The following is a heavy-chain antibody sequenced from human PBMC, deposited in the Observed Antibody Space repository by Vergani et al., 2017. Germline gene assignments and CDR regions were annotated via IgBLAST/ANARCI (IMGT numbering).Heavy chain of an antibody. V-gene: IGHV1-69*01. CDR2: IIPIFGTA. J-gene: IGHJ3*02. CDR1: GGTFSSYA. Sequence: QVQLVQSGAEVKKPGSSVKVSCKASGGTFSSYAISWVRQAPGQGLEWMGGIIPIFGTANYAQKFQGRVTITADESTSTAYMELSSLRSEETAVYYCARDRPASIVVGGHSPDAFDIWGQGTMVTVSS. D-gene: IGHD2-15*01. CDR3: ARDRPASIVVGGHSPDAFDI.